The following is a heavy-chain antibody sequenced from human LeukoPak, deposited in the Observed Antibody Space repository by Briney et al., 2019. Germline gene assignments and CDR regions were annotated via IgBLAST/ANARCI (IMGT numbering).Heavy chain of an antibody. CDR1: GFTFCNYG. D-gene: IGHD3-22*01. CDR2: VWYEGSDK. Sequence: GGSLRLSCAASGFTFCNYGIHWVRQAPGKGLEWVAVVWYEGSDKYYADSVRGRFFISRDNSKNSVYLQMIGLRGEDTAVYYCAKDLTSYDSSGFFDNWGQGTLVTVSS. V-gene: IGHV3-33*06. J-gene: IGHJ4*02. CDR3: AKDLTSYDSSGFFDN.